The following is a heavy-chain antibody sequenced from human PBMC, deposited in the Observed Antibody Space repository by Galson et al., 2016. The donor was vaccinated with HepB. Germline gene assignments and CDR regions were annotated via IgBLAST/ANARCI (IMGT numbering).Heavy chain of an antibody. D-gene: IGHD4-17*01. CDR2: IYVGGST. Sequence: SLRLSCAASGFTVSSNYMNWVRQAPGKGLEWVSIIYVGGSTYYADSVRGRFTISRDNAKNSLYLQMNSLRTEDTAVYYCARAVSWDYGDYAGYWGQGTLVTVSS. CDR1: GFTVSSNY. CDR3: ARAVSWDYGDYAGY. V-gene: IGHV3-53*01. J-gene: IGHJ4*02.